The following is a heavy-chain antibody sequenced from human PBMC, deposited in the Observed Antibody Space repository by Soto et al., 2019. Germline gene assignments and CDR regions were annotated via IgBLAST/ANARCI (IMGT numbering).Heavy chain of an antibody. V-gene: IGHV3-23*01. D-gene: IGHD3-10*01. Sequence: LRLSCAASGFTFSSYAMSWVRQAPGKGLEWVSAISGSGGSTYYAGSVKGRFTISRDNSKNTLYLQMNSLRAEDTAVYYCAKEFGLYGTGYYGMDVWGQGTTVTVSS. J-gene: IGHJ6*02. CDR1: GFTFSSYA. CDR2: ISGSGGST. CDR3: AKEFGLYGTGYYGMDV.